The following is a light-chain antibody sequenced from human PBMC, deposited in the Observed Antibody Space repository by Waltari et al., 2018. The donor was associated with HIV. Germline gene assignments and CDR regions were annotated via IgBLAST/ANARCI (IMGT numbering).Light chain of an antibody. V-gene: IGKV1-39*01. CDR3: QQSYSSLT. CDR1: QTISTY. CDR2: AAS. Sequence: DIQMTQSPSSLSASLGDRVIITCRSSQTISTYVNWYQQKPGRAPNLLIYAASTLHDGVASRFSGSGSGTEFNLTINSLQVEDFAVYYCQQSYSSLTFGPGTKVDV. J-gene: IGKJ3*01.